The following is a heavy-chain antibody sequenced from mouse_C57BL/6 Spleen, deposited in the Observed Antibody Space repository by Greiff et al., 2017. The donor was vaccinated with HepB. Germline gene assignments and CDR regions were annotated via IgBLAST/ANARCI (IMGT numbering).Heavy chain of an antibody. D-gene: IGHD1-1*01. CDR1: GFAFRSSG. V-gene: IGHV5-6*01. CDR3: ARPFITTVVATGYFDV. Sequence: EVKLMESGGDLVKPGGSLKLSCAASGFAFRSSGLSWVRQTPDKRLEWVATISSGGSYTYAPDSVKGRFTISRDNAKNTLYQQMSSLKSEDTAMYYCARPFITTVVATGYFDVWGTGTTVTVSS. CDR2: ISSGGSYT. J-gene: IGHJ1*03.